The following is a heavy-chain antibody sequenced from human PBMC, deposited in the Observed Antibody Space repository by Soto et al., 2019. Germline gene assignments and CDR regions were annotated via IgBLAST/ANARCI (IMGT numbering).Heavy chain of an antibody. V-gene: IGHV1-69*13. CDR1: GGTFSSYA. Sequence: SVKVSCKASGGTFSSYAISWVRQAPGQGLEWMGGIIPIFGTANYAQKFQGRVTITADESTSTAYMELSSLRSEDTAVYYCASVREAKDGSVPPLAAFDIWGQGTMVTVS. J-gene: IGHJ3*02. D-gene: IGHD3-10*01. CDR3: ASVREAKDGSVPPLAAFDI. CDR2: IIPIFGTA.